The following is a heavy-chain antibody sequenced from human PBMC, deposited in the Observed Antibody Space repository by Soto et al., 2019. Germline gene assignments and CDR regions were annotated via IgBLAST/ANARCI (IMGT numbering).Heavy chain of an antibody. CDR3: AKVTHGGPIAVAGPLGS. CDR1: GSITNHH. CDR2: FNPSGLST. V-gene: IGHV1-46*01. D-gene: IGHD6-19*01. Sequence: QVHLVQSGAEVKKPGASVNVSCQASGSITNHHMHWVRQAPGQGLGWTGIFNPSGLSTTYAPKFQGRVTITRDTSTGTVYMGLSSLTSEDPAVYFCAKVTHGGPIAVAGPLGSWGQGTLVIVSS. J-gene: IGHJ4*02.